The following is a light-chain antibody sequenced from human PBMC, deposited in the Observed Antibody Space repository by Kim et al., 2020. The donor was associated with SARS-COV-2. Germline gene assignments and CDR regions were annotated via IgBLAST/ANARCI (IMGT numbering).Light chain of an antibody. J-gene: IGKJ5*01. Sequence: DIQMTQSPSSLSASVGDRVTITCRTSQTVNNYLNWFQQKAGKAPKLLIHTTSTLQAGVPSRFSGSGSGTDFTLTISSLQPEDFGTYYCQKSDTSITFGQGTRLEIK. V-gene: IGKV1-39*01. CDR2: TTS. CDR3: QKSDTSIT. CDR1: QTVNNY.